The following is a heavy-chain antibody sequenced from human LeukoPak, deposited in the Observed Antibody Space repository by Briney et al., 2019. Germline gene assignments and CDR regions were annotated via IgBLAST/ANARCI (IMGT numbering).Heavy chain of an antibody. V-gene: IGHV5-51*01. Sequence: GESLKISCKGSGYSFTSYWIGWVRQMPGKGLEWMGIIYPGDSDTRYSPSFQGQVTISADKSISTAYLQWSSLKASDTAMYYCARSGYCSSTSCYSGYGMDVWGQGTTVTVSS. J-gene: IGHJ6*02. CDR2: IYPGDSDT. D-gene: IGHD2-2*01. CDR3: ARSGYCSSTSCYSGYGMDV. CDR1: GYSFTSYW.